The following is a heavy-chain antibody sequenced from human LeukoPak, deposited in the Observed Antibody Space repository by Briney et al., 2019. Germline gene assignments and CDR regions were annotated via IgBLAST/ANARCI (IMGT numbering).Heavy chain of an antibody. CDR1: GFTFSSYA. CDR2: MWYDGNNE. V-gene: IGHV3-33*08. Sequence: GGSLRLSCAASGFTFSSYAMHWVRQAPGKGLEWVAAMWYDGNNEYYADSEKGRFTISRDNSKNTLYLQMNSLRVEDTAVYYCARGRAPQYSYGYIHSPEFDYWGQGTLVTVSS. J-gene: IGHJ4*02. D-gene: IGHD5-18*01. CDR3: ARGRAPQYSYGYIHSPEFDY.